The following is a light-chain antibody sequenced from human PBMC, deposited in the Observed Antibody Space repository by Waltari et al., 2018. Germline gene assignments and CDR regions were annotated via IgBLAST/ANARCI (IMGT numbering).Light chain of an antibody. J-gene: IGKJ4*01. CDR1: QGISNW. Sequence: DIQMTQSPSSVSASVGDRVTITCRASQGISNWLAWYQQKPGKAPNLLVYSASNLQSGVPSRFSGSGSGTDFTLTISSLQPEDFATYYCQQTSTVPVTFGGGTEVEF. CDR3: QQTSTVPVT. V-gene: IGKV1-12*01. CDR2: SAS.